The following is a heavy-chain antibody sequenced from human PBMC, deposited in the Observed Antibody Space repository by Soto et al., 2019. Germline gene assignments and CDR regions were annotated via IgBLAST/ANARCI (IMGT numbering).Heavy chain of an antibody. CDR2: ISAYNGNT. J-gene: IGHJ6*02. V-gene: IGHV1-18*04. CDR3: ARDRFLTMVRGVFLDYYYGMDV. D-gene: IGHD3-10*01. CDR1: GYTFTSYG. Sequence: ASVKVSCKASGYTFTSYGISWVRQAPGQGXEWMGWISAYNGNTNYAQKLQGRVTMTTDTSTSTAYMELRSLRSDDTAVYYCARDRFLTMVRGVFLDYYYGMDVWGQGTTVTVSS.